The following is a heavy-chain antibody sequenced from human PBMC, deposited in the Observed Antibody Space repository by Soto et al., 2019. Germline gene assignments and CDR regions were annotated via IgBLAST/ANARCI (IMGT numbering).Heavy chain of an antibody. CDR1: GGTFSSYA. V-gene: IGHV1-69*13. Sequence: ASVKVSCKASGGTFSSYAISWVRQAPGQGLEWMGGIIPIFGTANYAQKFQGRVTITADESTSTAYMELSSLRSEDTAVYYCARDWVPGIPTLNDSSGYYSGNNWFDPWGQGTLVTVSS. CDR3: ARDWVPGIPTLNDSSGYYSGNNWFDP. D-gene: IGHD3-22*01. CDR2: IIPIFGTA. J-gene: IGHJ5*02.